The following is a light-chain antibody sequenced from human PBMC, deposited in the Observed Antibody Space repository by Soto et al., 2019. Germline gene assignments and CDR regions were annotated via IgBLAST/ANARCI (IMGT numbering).Light chain of an antibody. V-gene: IGKV3-20*01. CDR2: GAY. CDR3: QQYGSSRRT. J-gene: IGKJ1*01. CDR1: QSVSSSY. Sequence: EIVLTQSPGTLSLSPGERATLSCRASQSVSSSYLAWYQQKPGQAPRLLIYGAYSRATGIQDRFSGSGSGTDFTLTISRLEPEDFAVYYCQQYGSSRRTFGQGTKVDIK.